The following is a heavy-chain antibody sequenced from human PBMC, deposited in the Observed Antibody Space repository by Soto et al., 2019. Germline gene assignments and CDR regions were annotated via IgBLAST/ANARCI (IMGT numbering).Heavy chain of an antibody. CDR3: ARGYSYGQNFDY. Sequence: ASVKVSFKASRRTFSSYAISWVRQAPGQGLEWMGGIIPIFGTANYEQKFQGRVMITADESTSTAYMELSSLRSEDTAVYYCARGYSYGQNFDYWGQGTLVTVSS. CDR1: RRTFSSYA. J-gene: IGHJ4*02. CDR2: IIPIFGTA. D-gene: IGHD5-18*01. V-gene: IGHV1-69*13.